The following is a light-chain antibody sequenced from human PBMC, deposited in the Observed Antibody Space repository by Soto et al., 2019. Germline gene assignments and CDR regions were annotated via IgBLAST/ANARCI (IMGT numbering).Light chain of an antibody. V-gene: IGLV2-11*01. J-gene: IGLJ1*01. CDR2: DVS. CDR3: CSYAGNNYV. Sequence: QSALTQPRSVSGSPGQSVTISCTGTSSDVGDYNYVSWYQQHPGNAPKLMIYDVSKRPSGVPDRFSGSKSGNTASLTISGLQAEDEADYYCCSYAGNNYVFGTGTKLTVL. CDR1: SSDVGDYNY.